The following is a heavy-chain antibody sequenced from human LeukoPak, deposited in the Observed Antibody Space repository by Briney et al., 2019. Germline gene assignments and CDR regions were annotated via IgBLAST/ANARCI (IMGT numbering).Heavy chain of an antibody. Sequence: GGSLRLSCAASGFTFSGYWMHWVRQAPGKGLVWVSRINSDGSSTSYADSVKGRLTISRDNAKNTLYLQMNSLRAEDTAVYYCAREWGYCSGGSCYSSGFDPWGQGTLVTVSS. CDR3: AREWGYCSGGSCYSSGFDP. D-gene: IGHD2-15*01. J-gene: IGHJ5*02. CDR1: GFTFSGYW. V-gene: IGHV3-74*01. CDR2: INSDGSST.